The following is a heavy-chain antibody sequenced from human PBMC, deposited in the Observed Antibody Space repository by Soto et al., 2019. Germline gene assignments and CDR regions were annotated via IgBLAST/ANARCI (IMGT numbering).Heavy chain of an antibody. Sequence: SLKISCKGSGYSFTSSWISWVRQMSGKGLEWMGRIDPSDSYTNYSPSFQGHVTISADKSISTAYLQWSSLKASDTAMYYCASTPDYYDSSCYYLPWYYGMDVWGQGTTVTVSS. CDR2: IDPSDSYT. D-gene: IGHD3-22*01. V-gene: IGHV5-10-1*01. CDR3: ASTPDYYDSSCYYLPWYYGMDV. CDR1: GYSFTSSW. J-gene: IGHJ6*02.